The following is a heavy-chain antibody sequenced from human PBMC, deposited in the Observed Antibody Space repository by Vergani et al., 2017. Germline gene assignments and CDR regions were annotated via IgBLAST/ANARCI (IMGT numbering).Heavy chain of an antibody. CDR3: SRVGGGSPNWFDP. CDR1: GGSISSGDYY. J-gene: IGHJ5*02. D-gene: IGHD2-15*01. V-gene: IGHV4-30-4*01. CDR2: IYYSGST. Sequence: QVQLQESGPGLVKPSQTLSLTCTVSGGSISSGDYYWSWIRQPPGKGLEWIGYIYYSGSTYYNPSLKRRVTISVDTSKSQFSLKLSSVTAADTAVYYCSRVGGGSPNWFDPWGQGTLVTVSS.